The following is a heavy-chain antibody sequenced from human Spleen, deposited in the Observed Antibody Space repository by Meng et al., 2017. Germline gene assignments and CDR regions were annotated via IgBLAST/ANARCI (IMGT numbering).Heavy chain of an antibody. J-gene: IGHJ5*02. Sequence: VLLRGSDPGMVKPSQTLSLTFTVSGGSISSGGYYWSWIRQHPGKGLEWIGYIYYSGSTYYNPSLKSRDTISVDTSKNQFSLKLSSVTAADTAVYYCASGRFGWFDPWGQGTLVTVSS. D-gene: IGHD3-16*01. CDR2: IYYSGST. CDR3: ASGRFGWFDP. CDR1: GGSISSGGYY. V-gene: IGHV4-31*03.